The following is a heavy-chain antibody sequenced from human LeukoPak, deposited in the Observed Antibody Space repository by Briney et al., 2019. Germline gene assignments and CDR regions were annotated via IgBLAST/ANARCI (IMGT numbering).Heavy chain of an antibody. CDR2: ISGSGGSP. Sequence: GGTLRLSCAVSGFTFSSSAMSGVRQAPGKGLEWVSSISGSGGSPYYADSVKGRFTISRDNSKNTLYLQMNSLRAEDTAVYYCAKGPLLWDWGQGTLVTVSS. CDR3: AKGPLLWD. CDR1: GFTFSSSA. J-gene: IGHJ4*02. V-gene: IGHV3-23*01. D-gene: IGHD2/OR15-2a*01.